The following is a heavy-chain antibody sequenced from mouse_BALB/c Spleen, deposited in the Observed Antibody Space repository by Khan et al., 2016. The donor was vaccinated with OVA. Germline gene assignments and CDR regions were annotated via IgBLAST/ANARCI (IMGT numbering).Heavy chain of an antibody. J-gene: IGHJ4*01. Sequence: QVQLQQSGAELVKPGASVKLSCKASGYTFTSYWMHWVKLRPGQGFEWIGEINPNNGGTNYNEKFKRKATLTLDKSSSTAYMKLSSLTSEDSAVYYCTLGNFPYYEMDHWGQGTSVTVSS. CDR1: GYTFTSYW. CDR2: INPNNGGT. CDR3: TLGNFPYYEMDH. V-gene: IGHV1S81*02.